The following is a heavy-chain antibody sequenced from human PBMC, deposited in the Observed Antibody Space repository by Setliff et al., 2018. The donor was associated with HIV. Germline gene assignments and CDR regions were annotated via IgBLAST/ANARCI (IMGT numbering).Heavy chain of an antibody. J-gene: IGHJ4*02. CDR3: ARRIAAAGDFDY. V-gene: IGHV4-61*09. CDR1: GGIISSDSFF. D-gene: IGHD6-13*01. CDR2: ISATGST. Sequence: NPSETLSLTCTVSGGIISSDSFFWSWIRQPAGKGLEWIGHISATGSTNYNPSLKSRVTMSLDTSKNQFSLNLNSVTAADAAVYYCARRIAAAGDFDYWGQGTLVTVSS.